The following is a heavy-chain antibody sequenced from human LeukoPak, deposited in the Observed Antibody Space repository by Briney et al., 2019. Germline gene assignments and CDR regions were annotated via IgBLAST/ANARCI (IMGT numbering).Heavy chain of an antibody. CDR1: GYTFTGYY. V-gene: IGHV1-2*02. Sequence: AAVKVSCKASGYTFTGYYMHWVRQAPGQGLEWMGWINPNSGGTNYAQKFQGRVTMTRDTSISTAYMELSRLRSDDTAVYYCARGPDTAMAPLFDYWGQGTLVTVSS. CDR3: ARGPDTAMAPLFDY. CDR2: INPNSGGT. J-gene: IGHJ4*02. D-gene: IGHD5-18*01.